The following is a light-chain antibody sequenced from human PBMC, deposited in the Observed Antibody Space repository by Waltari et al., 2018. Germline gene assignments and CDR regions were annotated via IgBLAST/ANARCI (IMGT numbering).Light chain of an antibody. CDR1: QSVGTS. CDR2: RAS. V-gene: IGKV3-15*01. CDR3: QQYDDWPRT. Sequence: EIVMTQSPASLSVSPGDRVPLSCRASQSVGTSLAWYQKRPGRAPILLVYRASTRASDIPARFSGSGSGTDFTLSISTLQSEDFAVYYCQQYDDWPRTFGQGTKVEIK. J-gene: IGKJ1*01.